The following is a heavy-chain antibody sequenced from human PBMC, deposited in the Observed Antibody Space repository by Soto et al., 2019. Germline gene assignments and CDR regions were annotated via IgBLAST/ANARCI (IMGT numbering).Heavy chain of an antibody. CDR3: ARDGDTAMVPIDY. D-gene: IGHD5-18*01. CDR1: GFTFSSYW. CDR2: INSDGSST. J-gene: IGHJ4*02. V-gene: IGHV3-74*03. Sequence: GGSLRLSCAASGFTFSSYWMHWVRQAPGKGLVWVSRINSDGSSTKYADSVKGRFAISRDNAKNTLYLQMNSLRAEDTAVYYCARDGDTAMVPIDYWGQGTLVTVS.